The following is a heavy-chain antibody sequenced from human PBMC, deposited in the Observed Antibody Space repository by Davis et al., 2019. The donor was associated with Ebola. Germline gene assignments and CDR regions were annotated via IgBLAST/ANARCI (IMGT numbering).Heavy chain of an antibody. D-gene: IGHD2-8*01. V-gene: IGHV3-21*01. Sequence: GESLKISCAASGFTFSSYSMNWVRQAPGKGLEWVSSISSSSSYIYYADSVKGRFTISRDNAKNSLYLQMNSLRAEDTAVYYCARDRGDIVLMVYAFYYYGMDVWGQGTTVTVSS. CDR1: GFTFSSYS. J-gene: IGHJ6*02. CDR2: ISSSSSYI. CDR3: ARDRGDIVLMVYAFYYYGMDV.